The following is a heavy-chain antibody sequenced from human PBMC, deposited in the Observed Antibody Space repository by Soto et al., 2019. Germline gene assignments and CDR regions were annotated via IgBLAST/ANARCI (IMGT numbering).Heavy chain of an antibody. V-gene: IGHV4-59*01. CDR2: LYYGRSA. Sequence: QVQLQESGPGLVKPSETLSLTCAVSGDSISTYYCMWIRQPPGKGLESIGYLYYGRSANYNPSLKSRVTLSVDTPTNQCSLTLSSMTAADTAVYYCAPRSMAVVPEYWGQGTLVTVSS. D-gene: IGHD3-22*01. J-gene: IGHJ4*02. CDR3: APRSMAVVPEY. CDR1: GDSISTYY.